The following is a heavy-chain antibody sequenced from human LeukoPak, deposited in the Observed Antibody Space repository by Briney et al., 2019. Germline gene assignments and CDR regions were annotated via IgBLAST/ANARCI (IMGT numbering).Heavy chain of an antibody. Sequence: SETLSLTCTVSGGSISGYYWTWIRQSPGKRPEWLAYIRYTGSTNYNPSLKSRVTISVDTSKNQFSLKLSSVTAADTAVYYCARHSIYCSGGSCEFDYWGQGTLVTVSS. V-gene: IGHV4-59*08. CDR3: ARHSIYCSGGSCEFDY. D-gene: IGHD2-15*01. CDR1: GGSISGYY. CDR2: IRYTGST. J-gene: IGHJ4*02.